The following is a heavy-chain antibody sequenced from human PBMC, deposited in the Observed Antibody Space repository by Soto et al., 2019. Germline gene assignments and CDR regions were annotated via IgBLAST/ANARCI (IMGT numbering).Heavy chain of an antibody. Sequence: PGESLKISCKGSGYSFTIYWIGWVRQMPGKGLEWMGIIYPGDSDTRYSPSFQGQVTISADKSISTAYLQWSSLKASDTAMYYCARLGLGXPSVAATKQYYYYGMDVWGQGTTVTVSS. V-gene: IGHV5-51*01. CDR3: ARLGLGXPSVAATKQYYYYGMDV. J-gene: IGHJ6*02. CDR1: GYSFTIYW. D-gene: IGHD2-15*01. CDR2: IYPGDSDT.